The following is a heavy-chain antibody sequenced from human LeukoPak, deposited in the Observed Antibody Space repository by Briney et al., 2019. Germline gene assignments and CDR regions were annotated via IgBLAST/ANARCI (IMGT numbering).Heavy chain of an antibody. CDR3: AKGPLRGTAAAIDY. CDR2: ISYDGRNK. D-gene: IGHD2-2*01. Sequence: PGGSLGLSCAASGFTFNNYGMHWVRQAPGKGLEWVAVISYDGRNKRYPDSVKGRFTISRDISTDTLWLQMDSLRTEDTAVYYCAKGPLRGTAAAIDYWGQGTLVTVSS. V-gene: IGHV3-30*18. J-gene: IGHJ4*02. CDR1: GFTFNNYG.